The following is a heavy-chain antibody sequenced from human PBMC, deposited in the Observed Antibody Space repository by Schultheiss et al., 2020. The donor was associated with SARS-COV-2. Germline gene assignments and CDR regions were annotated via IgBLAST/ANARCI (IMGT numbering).Heavy chain of an antibody. D-gene: IGHD7-27*01. V-gene: IGHV1-46*01. CDR3: ARGGFWGGGGMDV. CDR2: INPSGGST. CDR1: GYTFTSYY. J-gene: IGHJ6*02. Sequence: GESLKISCKASGYTFTSYYMHWVRQAPGQGLEWMGIINPSGGSTSYAQKFQGRVTMTRDTSTSTVYMELSSLRSEDTAVYYCARGGFWGGGGMDVWGQGTTVTVSS.